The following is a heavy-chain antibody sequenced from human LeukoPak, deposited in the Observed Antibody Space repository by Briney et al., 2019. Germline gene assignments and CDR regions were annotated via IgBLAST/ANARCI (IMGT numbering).Heavy chain of an antibody. CDR2: IYYSGST. J-gene: IGHJ3*02. D-gene: IGHD5-12*01. CDR1: GGFKSSYS. V-gene: IGHV4-59*08. CDR3: ARHGGESIVDMILHAFDI. Sequence: PSETLSLTCTVSGGFKSSYSWSWIRRPPGKGLEWIGSIYYSGSTNYNPSLKSRVTMSVDTSKNQFSLKLSSVTAADTAVYYCARHGGESIVDMILHAFDIWGQGTMVTVSS.